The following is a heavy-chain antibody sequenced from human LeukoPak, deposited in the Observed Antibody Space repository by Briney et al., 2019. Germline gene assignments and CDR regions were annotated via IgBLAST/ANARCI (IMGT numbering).Heavy chain of an antibody. CDR1: GFSFRTYG. V-gene: IGHV3-30*03. CDR2: ISNDGINK. D-gene: IGHD3-3*01. J-gene: IGHJ6*03. Sequence: GGSLRLSCAASGFSFRTYGLNWVRQAPGKGLEWVAGISNDGINKNYGDSAKGRFTISRDNSKNTMYLQMNNLTTEDTAVYYCARDDFWSGYPLYYYYYMDVWGKGTTVTVSS. CDR3: ARDDFWSGYPLYYYYYMDV.